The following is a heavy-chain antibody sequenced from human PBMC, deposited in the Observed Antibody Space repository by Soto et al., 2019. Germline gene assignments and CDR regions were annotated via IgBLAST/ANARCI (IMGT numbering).Heavy chain of an antibody. CDR3: ARDSSGYYLDY. V-gene: IGHV3-53*01. CDR1: GFTVSSNY. D-gene: IGHD3-22*01. Sequence: EVQLVESGGGLIQPGGSLRLSCAASGFTVSSNYMSWVRQAPGKGLEWVSVIYSGGSTYYADSVKGRFTISRDNSKNTLYLQMNSLRAENTAVYYCARDSSGYYLDYWGQGTLVTVSS. J-gene: IGHJ4*02. CDR2: IYSGGST.